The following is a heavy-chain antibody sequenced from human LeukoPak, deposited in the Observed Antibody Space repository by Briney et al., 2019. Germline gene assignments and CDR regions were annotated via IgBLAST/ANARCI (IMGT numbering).Heavy chain of an antibody. J-gene: IGHJ4*02. D-gene: IGHD6-19*01. CDR2: IIPIFGTA. Sequence: GASVKVSCKXSGGTFSSYAISWVRQAPGQGLEWMGRIIPIFGTANYAQKFQGRVTITTDESTSTAYMELSSLRSEDTAVYYCALAVAGRIDYWGQGTLVTVSS. CDR1: GGTFSSYA. V-gene: IGHV1-69*05. CDR3: ALAVAGRIDY.